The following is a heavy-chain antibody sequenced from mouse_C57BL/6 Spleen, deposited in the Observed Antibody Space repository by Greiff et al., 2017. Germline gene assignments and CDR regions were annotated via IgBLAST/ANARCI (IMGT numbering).Heavy chain of an antibody. V-gene: IGHV1-76*01. J-gene: IGHJ3*01. CDR3: ASSTGGFAY. D-gene: IGHD4-1*02. Sequence: VQLQQSGAELVRPGASVKLSCKASGYTFTDYYINWVKQRPGQGLEWIARIYPGSGNTYYNEKFKGKATLTAEKSSSTAYMQLSSLTSEDSAVYFCASSTGGFAYWGQGTLVTVSA. CDR1: GYTFTDYY. CDR2: IYPGSGNT.